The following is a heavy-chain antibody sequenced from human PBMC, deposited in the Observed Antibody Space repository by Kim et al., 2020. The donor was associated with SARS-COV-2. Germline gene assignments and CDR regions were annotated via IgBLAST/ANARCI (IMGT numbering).Heavy chain of an antibody. D-gene: IGHD1-26*01. V-gene: IGHV3-74*01. J-gene: IGHJ2*01. Sequence: GGSLRLSCEASGFIFRTFWMHWVRQVPGKGPVWVAGIRDDGRTTYYVDSVKGRFTISRDDARNTLFLQMNSLRGDDTAVYYCVRDFAGRCDFWGRGTLVT. CDR2: IRDDGRTT. CDR3: VRDFAGRCDF. CDR1: GFIFRTFW.